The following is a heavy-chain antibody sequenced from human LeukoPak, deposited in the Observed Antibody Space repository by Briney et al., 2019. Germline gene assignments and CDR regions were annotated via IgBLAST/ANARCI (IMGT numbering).Heavy chain of an antibody. CDR2: INPNSGAT. CDR3: ARDRAGYSHSLIDY. Sequence: ASVKVSCKASGYTFTGYYMHWVRQAPGQGLEWVGWINPNSGATDYAQKFQGRVTMTRDTSINTAYMELSSLRSDDTAMYYCARDRAGYSHSLIDYWGQGTLVTVSS. D-gene: IGHD1-26*01. CDR1: GYTFTGYY. J-gene: IGHJ4*02. V-gene: IGHV1-2*02.